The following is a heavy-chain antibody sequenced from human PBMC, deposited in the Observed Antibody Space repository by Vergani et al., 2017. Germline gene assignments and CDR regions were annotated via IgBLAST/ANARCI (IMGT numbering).Heavy chain of an antibody. CDR3: ARGVIADLFDY. CDR2: ISSSSSYT. J-gene: IGHJ4*02. V-gene: IGHV3-11*06. CDR1: GFTFSDYY. D-gene: IGHD3-16*02. Sequence: QVQLVESGGGLVKPGGSLRLSCAASGFTFSDYYMSWLRQAPGKGLEWVAYISSSSSYTNYADSVKGRFTISRDNAKNSLYLQMNSLRAEDTAVYYCARGVIADLFDYWGQGTLGTVSS.